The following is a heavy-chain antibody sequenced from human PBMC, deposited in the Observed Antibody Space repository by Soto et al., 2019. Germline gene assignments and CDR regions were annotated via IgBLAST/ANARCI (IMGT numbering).Heavy chain of an antibody. CDR2: MNPNSGNT. V-gene: IGHV1-8*01. J-gene: IGHJ4*02. CDR1: GYTCTSYD. CDR3: ARGHALARYFEWSHYFDY. D-gene: IGHD3-9*01. Sequence: ASVKVSCKASGYTCTSYDINWVRQATGQGLEWMGWMNPNSGNTGYAQKFQGRVTMTRNTSISTAYMELSSLRSEDTAVYYCARGHALARYFEWSHYFDYWGQGTLVTVSS.